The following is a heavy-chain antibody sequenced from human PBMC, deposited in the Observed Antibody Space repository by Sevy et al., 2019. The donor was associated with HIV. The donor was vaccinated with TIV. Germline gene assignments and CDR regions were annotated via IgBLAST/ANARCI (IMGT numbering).Heavy chain of an antibody. Sequence: GGSLRLSCAASGFTFSSYWMSWVRQAPGKGLDWVSNIKQDGSEKYYVDSVKGRFTISRDNAKNSLYLQMNSLRAEDTAVYYCARDPGSYYYDSSGYYYDYWGQGTLVTVSS. J-gene: IGHJ4*02. CDR3: ARDPGSYYYDSSGYYYDY. V-gene: IGHV3-7*01. D-gene: IGHD3-22*01. CDR2: IKQDGSEK. CDR1: GFTFSSYW.